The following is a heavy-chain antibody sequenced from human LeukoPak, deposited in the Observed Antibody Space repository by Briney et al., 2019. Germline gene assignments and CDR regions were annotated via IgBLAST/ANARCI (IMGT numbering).Heavy chain of an antibody. V-gene: IGHV1-69*04. CDR1: GGTFSSYA. CDR2: IIPILGIA. D-gene: IGHD3-22*01. J-gene: IGHJ4*02. CDR3: ATTYYYDSSGYYCGY. Sequence: ASVKVSCKASGGTFSSYAISWVRQAPGQGLDWMGRIIPILGIANYAQKFQGRVTITADKSTSTAYMELSSLRSEDTAVYYCATTYYYDSSGYYCGYWGQGTLVTVSS.